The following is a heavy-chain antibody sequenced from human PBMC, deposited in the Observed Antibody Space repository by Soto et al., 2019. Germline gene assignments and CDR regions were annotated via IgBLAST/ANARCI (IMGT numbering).Heavy chain of an antibody. Sequence: QVQLVESGGGVVQPGRSLRLPCEASGFSFRDYDMHWVRQAPGKGLEWVAGISYDGTKKTYGDSVKGRFTIFRDNSKNTLYLQMDSLRPDDTAVYSCAKHDTLEATRAWGFDYWVRGTLVTVSS. CDR1: GFSFRDYD. D-gene: IGHD1-26*01. V-gene: IGHV3-30*18. CDR3: AKHDTLEATRAWGFDY. CDR2: ISYDGTKK. J-gene: IGHJ4*02.